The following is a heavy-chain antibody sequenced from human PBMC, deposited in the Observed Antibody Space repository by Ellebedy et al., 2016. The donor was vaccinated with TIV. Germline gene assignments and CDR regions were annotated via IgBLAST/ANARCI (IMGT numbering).Heavy chain of an antibody. D-gene: IGHD3-22*01. CDR2: IYYSGST. CDR3: ARTSYYDSSGYPLFDY. J-gene: IGHJ4*02. V-gene: IGHV4-59*08. Sequence: MPSETLSLTCTVSAGSISNYYWSWIRQPPGKGLEWLGYIYYSGSTNYNPSLKSRVTMSVDSSRNQFSLKLSSVTAADTAVFYCARTSYYDSSGYPLFDYWGQGTLVTVSS. CDR1: AGSISNYY.